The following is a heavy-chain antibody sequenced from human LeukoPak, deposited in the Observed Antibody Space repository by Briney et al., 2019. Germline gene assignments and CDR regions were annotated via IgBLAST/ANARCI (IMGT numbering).Heavy chain of an antibody. J-gene: IGHJ4*02. CDR1: GYTFTSYY. V-gene: IGHV1-46*01. CDR3: ARGVHNYGNFDF. CDR2: INPSGGST. Sequence: ASVKVSCKASGYTFTSYYMYWVRQAPGQGLEWMGVINPSGGSTNYAQKFQGRVTMTRDTSTSTVYMELRSLRSEDTAVYSCARGVHNYGNFDFWGQGTLVTVSS. D-gene: IGHD5-18*01.